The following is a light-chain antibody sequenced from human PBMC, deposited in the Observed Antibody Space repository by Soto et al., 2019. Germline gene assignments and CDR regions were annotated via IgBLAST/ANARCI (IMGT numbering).Light chain of an antibody. CDR3: QKSYTSTLS. CDR1: QSISNY. CDR2: AAS. Sequence: DIQMTQSPSSLSASVGDRVTITCRASQSISNYLNWYQQRPGRAPKLLIYAASSFHSGVPSRFSGSGSGTDFTLTISNLQPEDFVSYYCQKSYTSTLSFGGGTGVEIK. V-gene: IGKV1-39*01. J-gene: IGKJ4*01.